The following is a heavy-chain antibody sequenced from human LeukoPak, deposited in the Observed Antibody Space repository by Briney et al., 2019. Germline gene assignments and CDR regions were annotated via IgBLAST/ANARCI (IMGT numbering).Heavy chain of an antibody. Sequence: SQTLSLTCAISGDSVSSNSAAWNWIRQSPSRGLEWLGRTCYRSKWYNDYAVSVKSRITINPDTSKNQFSLQLNSVTPEDTAVYYCARGPPSSSWPWATDNWFDPWGQGTLVTVSS. V-gene: IGHV6-1*01. D-gene: IGHD6-13*01. CDR2: TCYRSKWYN. CDR3: ARGPPSSSWPWATDNWFDP. CDR1: GDSVSSNSAA. J-gene: IGHJ5*02.